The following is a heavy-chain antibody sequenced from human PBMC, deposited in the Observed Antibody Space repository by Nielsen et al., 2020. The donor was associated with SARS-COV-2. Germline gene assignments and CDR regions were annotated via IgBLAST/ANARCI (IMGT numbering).Heavy chain of an antibody. CDR3: AREPLPFWDAGEGTFHFDY. J-gene: IGHJ4*02. V-gene: IGHV1-18*01. D-gene: IGHD3-3*02. CDR2: ISAYNGNT. Sequence: WVRQAPGQGLEWMGWISAYNGNTNYAQKLQGRVTMTTDTSTSTAYMELRSLRSDDTAVYYCAREPLPFWDAGEGTFHFDYWGQGTLVTVSS.